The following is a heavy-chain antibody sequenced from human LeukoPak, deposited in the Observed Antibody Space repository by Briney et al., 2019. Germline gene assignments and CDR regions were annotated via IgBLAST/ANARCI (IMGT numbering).Heavy chain of an antibody. D-gene: IGHD3-10*01. V-gene: IGHV4-39*07. J-gene: IGHJ3*02. CDR3: ARDAGYYGSFGTFDI. CDR1: GGSISSSSYY. Sequence: SETLSLTCTVSGGSISSSSYYWGWIRQPPGKGLEWIGSIYYSGSTYYNPSLKSRVTISVDTSKNQFSLKLSSVTAADTAVYYCARDAGYYGSFGTFDIWGQGTMVTVSS. CDR2: IYYSGST.